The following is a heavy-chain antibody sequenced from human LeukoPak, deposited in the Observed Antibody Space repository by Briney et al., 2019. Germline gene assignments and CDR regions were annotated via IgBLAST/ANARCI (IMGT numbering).Heavy chain of an antibody. CDR1: GGSISSSSYY. D-gene: IGHD6-19*01. CDR2: IYYSGST. CDR3: ARDRRIAVVENFDY. V-gene: IGHV4-39*07. J-gene: IGHJ4*02. Sequence: SETLSLTCTVSGGSISSSSYYWGWIRQPPGKGLEWIGSIYYSGSTYYNPSLKSRVTISVDTSKNQFSLKLSSVTAADTAVYYCARDRRIAVVENFDYWVQGTLVTGSS.